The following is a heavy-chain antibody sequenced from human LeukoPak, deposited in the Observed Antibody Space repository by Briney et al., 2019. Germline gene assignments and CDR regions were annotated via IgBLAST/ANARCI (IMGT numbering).Heavy chain of an antibody. V-gene: IGHV4-59*01. J-gene: IGHJ3*01. CDR3: ARDPRREWERAGPYAFDF. CDR2: IYYSGST. CDR1: GGSISSYY. Sequence: SETLSLTCTVSGGSISSYYWSWIRQPPGKGLEWIGYIYYSGSTNYNPSLKSRVTISVDTSKNQFSLKLSSVTAADTAVYYCARDPRREWERAGPYAFDFWGQGTMVTVSS. D-gene: IGHD1-26*01.